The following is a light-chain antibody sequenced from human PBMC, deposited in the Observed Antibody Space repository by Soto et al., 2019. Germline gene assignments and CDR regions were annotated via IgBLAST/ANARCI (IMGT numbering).Light chain of an antibody. Sequence: QSVMTQPPSVSGAPGQRVTISWTGSIWNIGAGYDVHWYQQLPRTAPKLLIYDNTNRPSGVPDRFSGSKSGTSASLAITGLQAEDEADYYCQSYDRSLSGSRVFGTGTKVTVL. J-gene: IGLJ1*01. V-gene: IGLV1-40*01. CDR2: DNT. CDR3: QSYDRSLSGSRV. CDR1: IWNIGAGYD.